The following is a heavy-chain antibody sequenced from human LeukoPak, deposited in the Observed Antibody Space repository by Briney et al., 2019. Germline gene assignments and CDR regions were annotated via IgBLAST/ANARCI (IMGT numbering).Heavy chain of an antibody. CDR3: ARHYPGGGYFIDD. J-gene: IGHJ4*02. Sequence: GESLKISCKVSGYSFTSYWIGWVRQMPGKGLEWVGIIYPDDSDTRYSPSVQDQVTISADKSISTAYLQWSSLKASDTAMHYCARHYPGGGYFIDDWGQGTLVTVSS. CDR2: IYPDDSDT. V-gene: IGHV5-51*01. D-gene: IGHD5-12*01. CDR1: GYSFTSYW.